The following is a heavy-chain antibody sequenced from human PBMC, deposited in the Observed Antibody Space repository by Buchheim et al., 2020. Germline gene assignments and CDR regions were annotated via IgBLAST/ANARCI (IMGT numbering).Heavy chain of an antibody. CDR2: IDHGGST. D-gene: IGHD3-22*01. CDR3: ARMYYYDSSGLLFDP. J-gene: IGHJ5*02. Sequence: QVQLQQWGAGLLKPSETLSLTCAIYDGSFSGYQWSWIRQPPGKGLEWIGEIDHGGSTNYNPSLKSRVTISLDPSENTFSLKLTSVTAADTAVYYCARMYYYDSSGLLFDPWGQG. V-gene: IGHV4-34*01. CDR1: DGSFSGYQ.